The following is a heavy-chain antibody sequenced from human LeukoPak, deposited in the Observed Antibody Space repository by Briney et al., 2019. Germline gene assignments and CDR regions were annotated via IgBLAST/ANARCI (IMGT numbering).Heavy chain of an antibody. V-gene: IGHV3-73*01. D-gene: IGHD5-24*01. CDR3: TSSNDNPRSALMDY. CDR2: IRSKANSYAT. CDR1: GFTFSGSA. Sequence: GGSLRLSCAASGFTFSGSAMHWVRQASGKGLEWVGRIRSKANSYATAYAASVKGRFTISRDDSKNTAYLQMNSLKTEDTAVYYGTSSNDNPRSALMDYWGQGTLVTVSS. J-gene: IGHJ4*02.